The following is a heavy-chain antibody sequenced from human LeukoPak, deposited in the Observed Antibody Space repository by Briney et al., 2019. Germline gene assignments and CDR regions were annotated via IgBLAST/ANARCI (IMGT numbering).Heavy chain of an antibody. J-gene: IGHJ3*02. Sequence: SETLSLTCTVSGGSISSSSYYWGWIRQPPGKGLEWIGSIYYSGSTYYNPSLKSRVTISVDTSKNQFSLKLSSVTAADTAVYYCARDTWLGAFDIWGQGTMVTVSS. CDR3: ARDTWLGAFDI. V-gene: IGHV4-39*07. D-gene: IGHD3-9*01. CDR1: GGSISSSSYY. CDR2: IYYSGST.